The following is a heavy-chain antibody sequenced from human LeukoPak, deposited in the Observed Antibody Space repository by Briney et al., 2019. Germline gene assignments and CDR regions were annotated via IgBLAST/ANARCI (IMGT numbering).Heavy chain of an antibody. Sequence: SETLSLTCTVSGGSISSYYWSWIRQPPGKGLEWIGYIYYSGSTNYNPSLKSRVTISVDTSKNQFSLKLSSVTAADTAVYYCARLVPPGGGDCTGSNCHTVYYFDYWGQGTLVTVSS. D-gene: IGHD2-15*01. V-gene: IGHV4-59*01. CDR3: ARLVPPGGGDCTGSNCHTVYYFDY. CDR1: GGSISSYY. J-gene: IGHJ4*02. CDR2: IYYSGST.